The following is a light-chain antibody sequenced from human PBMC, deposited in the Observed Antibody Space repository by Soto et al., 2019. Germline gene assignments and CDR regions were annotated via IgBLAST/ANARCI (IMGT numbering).Light chain of an antibody. CDR1: HAISSY. Sequence: AIRMTQSPSSLSASTGDRVTITCLASHAISSYLAWYQQTPGKAPKLLIYAAPTLQSRVSSRFSGSGYGTDFTLTISCLPSEDFATYYCQKLNSYPLTFGGGTKVDIK. V-gene: IGKV1-8*01. CDR3: QKLNSYPLT. J-gene: IGKJ4*01. CDR2: AAP.